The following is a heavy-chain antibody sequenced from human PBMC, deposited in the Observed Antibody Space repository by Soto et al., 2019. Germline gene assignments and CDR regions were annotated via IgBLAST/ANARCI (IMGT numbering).Heavy chain of an antibody. D-gene: IGHD3-3*01. CDR3: ARDESGYDFWSGKTYYYYYYMDV. J-gene: IGHJ6*03. CDR2: TYYRSKWYN. CDR1: GDSVSSNSAA. V-gene: IGHV6-1*01. Sequence: SQTLSLTCAISGDSVSSNSAAWNWIRQSPSRGLEWLGRTYYRSKWYNDYAVSVKSRITMTTDTSTSTAYMELRSLRSDDTAVYYCARDESGYDFWSGKTYYYYYYMDVWGKGTTVTVSS.